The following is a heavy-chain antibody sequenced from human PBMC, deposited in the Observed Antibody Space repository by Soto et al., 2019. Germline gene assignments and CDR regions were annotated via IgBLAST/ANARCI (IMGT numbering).Heavy chain of an antibody. CDR2: TSAYNGNT. CDR1: GYTFTSYG. CDR3: ARHYYYDSSGYLEFDY. D-gene: IGHD3-22*01. V-gene: IGHV1-18*01. J-gene: IGHJ4*02. Sequence: GASVKVSCKASGYTFTSYGISWVRQAPGQGLEWMGWTSAYNGNTNYAQKLQGRVTMTTDTSTSTAYMELRSLRSDDTAVYYCARHYYYDSSGYLEFDYWGEGTLVTVSS.